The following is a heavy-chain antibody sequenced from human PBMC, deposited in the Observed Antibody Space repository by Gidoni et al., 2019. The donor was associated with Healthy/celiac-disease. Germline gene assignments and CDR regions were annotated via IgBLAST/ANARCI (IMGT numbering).Heavy chain of an antibody. Sequence: QVQLVESGGGVVQPGRSLRLSCAASGFTFSSYGMHWVRQAPGKGLEWVAVIWYDGSNKYYADSVKGRFTISRDNSKNTLYLQMNSLRAEDTAVYYCARDRSWKGYDSSGYYYRTQPYVYWGQGTLVTVSS. CDR3: ARDRSWKGYDSSGYYYRTQPYVY. CDR1: GFTFSSYG. CDR2: IWYDGSNK. D-gene: IGHD3-22*01. J-gene: IGHJ4*02. V-gene: IGHV3-33*01.